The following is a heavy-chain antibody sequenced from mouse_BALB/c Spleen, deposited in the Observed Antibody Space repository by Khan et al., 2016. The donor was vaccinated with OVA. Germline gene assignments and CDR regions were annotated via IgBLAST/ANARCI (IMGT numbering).Heavy chain of an antibody. J-gene: IGHJ2*01. CDR2: ISTYSGST. Sequence: VQLKQSGPELVRPGVSVKISCKGSGYTFTDYALYWVKQSHAKSLEWIGLISTYSGSTNYNQKFKGKVTTTVDKSSSAAYMEFARLTYEDYAIYYCARPAYDGYFDYWGQGTALTVSS. V-gene: IGHV1S137*01. D-gene: IGHD2-3*01. CDR1: GYTFTDYA. CDR3: ARPAYDGYFDY.